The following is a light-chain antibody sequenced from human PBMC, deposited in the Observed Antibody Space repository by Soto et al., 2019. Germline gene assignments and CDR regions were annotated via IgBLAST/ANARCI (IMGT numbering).Light chain of an antibody. CDR1: QTINNY. CDR2: AAS. CDR3: QQSYSTPPLT. J-gene: IGKJ4*01. V-gene: IGKV1-39*01. Sequence: DLQMTQSPSSLSASVGDRVTITCRASQTINNYLNWFQQKPGKAPKLLIYAASSLHSGVPSRFSGSGSGADFTLTISRLQPEDFATYYCQQSYSTPPLTFGGGTKVEIK.